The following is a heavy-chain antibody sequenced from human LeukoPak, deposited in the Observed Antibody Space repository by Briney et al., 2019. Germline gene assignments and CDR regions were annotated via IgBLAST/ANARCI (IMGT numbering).Heavy chain of an antibody. CDR1: GGSISSSSYY. CDR2: IYYSGST. Sequence: SETLSLTCTVSGGSISSSSYYWGWIRQPPGKGLEWIGSIYYSGSTYYNPSLKSRVTISVDTSKNQFSLKLSSVTAADTAVYYCARGSMYYYGSGSYVDYYYYYYMDVWGKGTTVTVSS. J-gene: IGHJ6*03. V-gene: IGHV4-39*07. CDR3: ARGSMYYYGSGSYVDYYYYYYMDV. D-gene: IGHD3-10*01.